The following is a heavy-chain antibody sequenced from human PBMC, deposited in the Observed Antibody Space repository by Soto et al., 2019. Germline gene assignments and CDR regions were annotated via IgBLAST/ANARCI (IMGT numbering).Heavy chain of an antibody. V-gene: IGHV5-51*01. Sequence: PGESLKISCKGSGDDFSTYWIGWVRQVPGKGLEWMGIIYPEDSETKYSPSFQGQVTISADKSINTAYLHWKSLKSSDSAIYYCARREGVRDRGGDGFDVWGQGAMVTVSS. J-gene: IGHJ3*01. CDR3: ARREGVRDRGGDGFDV. CDR2: IYPEDSET. CDR1: GDDFSTYW. D-gene: IGHD1-26*01.